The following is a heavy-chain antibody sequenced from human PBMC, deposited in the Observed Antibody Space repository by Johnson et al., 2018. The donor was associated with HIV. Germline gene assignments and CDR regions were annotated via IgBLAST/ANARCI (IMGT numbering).Heavy chain of an antibody. J-gene: IGHJ3*02. Sequence: QMQLVESGGGVVQPGRSLRLSCAASGFTFSSYAMHWVRQAPGKGLDWVAVISYDGSNKYYADSVKGRFTISRANSKNTLYLQMNSLRAEDTAVYYCAKDLPQMVKIVGCFDIWGHGNMVSVSS. CDR3: AKDLPQMVKIVGCFDI. CDR2: ISYDGSNK. D-gene: IGHD5-24*01. CDR1: GFTFSSYA. V-gene: IGHV3-30*14.